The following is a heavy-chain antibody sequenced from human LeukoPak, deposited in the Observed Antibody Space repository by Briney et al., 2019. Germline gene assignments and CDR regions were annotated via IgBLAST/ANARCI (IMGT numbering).Heavy chain of an antibody. CDR2: IYSGGST. J-gene: IGHJ6*02. CDR1: GFTFSSNY. D-gene: IGHD1-26*01. V-gene: IGHV3-53*01. Sequence: GGSLRLSCAVSGFTFSSNYMSWVRQAPGKGLEWVSVIYSGGSTYYADSVKGRFTISRDNSKNTLYLQMNSLRAEDTAVYYCARDHGRGSYFYYYGMDVWGQGTTVTVSS. CDR3: ARDHGRGSYFYYYGMDV.